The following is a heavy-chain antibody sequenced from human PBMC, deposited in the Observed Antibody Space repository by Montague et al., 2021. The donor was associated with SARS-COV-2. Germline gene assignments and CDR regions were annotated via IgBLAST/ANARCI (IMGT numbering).Heavy chain of an antibody. D-gene: IGHD3-22*01. CDR1: GGSISSSSYY. J-gene: IGHJ4*02. Sequence: SETLSLTCTVPGGSISSSSYYWGWMRQPQGKGLEGIGSIYDSGSNYYNPSLKSRVTISVDTSKNQFSLKLSSVTAADTAVYYCAREGGWLARGSYYFDYWGQGTLVTVSS. V-gene: IGHV4-39*07. CDR2: IYDSGSN. CDR3: AREGGWLARGSYYFDY.